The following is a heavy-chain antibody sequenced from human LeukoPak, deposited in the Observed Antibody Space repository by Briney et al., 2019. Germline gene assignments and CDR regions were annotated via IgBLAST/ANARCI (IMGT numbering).Heavy chain of an antibody. Sequence: SETLSLTCTVSGGSISSYYWSWIRQPAGKGLEWIGRIYTSGSTNYNPSLKSRVTMSVDTSKKQFSLKLSSVTAADTAVYYCARRIRYCSSTSCYSGWFDPWGQGTLVTVSS. D-gene: IGHD2-2*01. CDR3: ARRIRYCSSTSCYSGWFDP. J-gene: IGHJ5*02. CDR2: IYTSGST. V-gene: IGHV4-4*07. CDR1: GGSISSYY.